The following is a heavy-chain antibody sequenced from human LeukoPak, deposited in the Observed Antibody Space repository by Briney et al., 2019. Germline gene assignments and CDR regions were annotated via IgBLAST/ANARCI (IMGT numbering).Heavy chain of an antibody. Sequence: GGSLRLSCAASGFTFSSYSMNWVRQAPGKGLEWVSHITASGTAMFYADSVKGRFTISRDNAKNSLYLQMNSLRDEDTAVYYCTSSGSYRFDYWGQGTLVTVSS. CDR1: GFTFSSYS. CDR3: TSSGSYRFDY. V-gene: IGHV3-48*02. J-gene: IGHJ4*02. D-gene: IGHD1-26*01. CDR2: ITASGTAM.